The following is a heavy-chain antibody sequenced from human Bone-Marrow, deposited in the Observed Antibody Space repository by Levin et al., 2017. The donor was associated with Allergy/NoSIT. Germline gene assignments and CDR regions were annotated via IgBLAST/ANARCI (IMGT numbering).Heavy chain of an antibody. V-gene: IGHV4-31*03. CDR2: IYYSGST. CDR3: AREAVVVVAALQYNWFDP. D-gene: IGHD2-15*01. CDR1: GGSISSGGYY. Sequence: SETLSLTCTVSGGSISSGGYYWSWIRQHPGKGLEWIGYIYYSGSTYYNPSLKSRVTISVDTSKNQFSLKLSSVTAADTAVYYCAREAVVVVAALQYNWFDPWGQGTLVTVSS. J-gene: IGHJ5*02.